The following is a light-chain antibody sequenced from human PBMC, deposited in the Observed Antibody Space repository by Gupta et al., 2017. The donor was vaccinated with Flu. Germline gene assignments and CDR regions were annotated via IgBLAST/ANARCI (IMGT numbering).Light chain of an antibody. J-gene: IGLJ1*01. V-gene: IGLV4-69*01. CDR2: VNNDGSH. CDR1: SGHRTYA. Sequence: VKSTCTLGSGHRTYAGAWHQQKPEKGPRFLLRVNNDGSHTKGDGIPDRFSGSSSGAERYLTISSLQSEDEADYYCQTWGTGIRVFGSGTKVSVL. CDR3: QTWGTGIRV.